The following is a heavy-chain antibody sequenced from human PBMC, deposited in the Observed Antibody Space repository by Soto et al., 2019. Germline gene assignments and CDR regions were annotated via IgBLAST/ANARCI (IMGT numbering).Heavy chain of an antibody. CDR3: ARDHPHSYGVYYFDY. CDR1: GDYIGSGY. V-gene: IGHV4-59*01. CDR2: MHYSGST. Sequence: PSETQSLTCRVSGDYIGSGYWTWIRQPPGRGLEWIGYMHYSGSTHYNPSLQNRVTISIDTSKNQVSLKVNSVTAADTAVYYCARDHPHSYGVYYFDYWGQGTPVTVSS. J-gene: IGHJ4*02. D-gene: IGHD5-18*01.